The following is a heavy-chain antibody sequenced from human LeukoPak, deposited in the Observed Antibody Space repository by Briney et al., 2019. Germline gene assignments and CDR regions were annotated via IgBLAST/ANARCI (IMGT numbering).Heavy chain of an antibody. Sequence: SETLSLTCTVSGGSISSYYWSWIRQPPGKGLGWIGYIYYSGSTNYNPSLKSRVTISVDTSKNQFSLKLSSVTAADTAVYYCAREATVYGTYYYYYYMDVWGKGTTVTVSS. V-gene: IGHV4-59*01. CDR3: AREATVYGTYYYYYYMDV. CDR1: GGSISSYY. J-gene: IGHJ6*03. CDR2: IYYSGST. D-gene: IGHD4-11*01.